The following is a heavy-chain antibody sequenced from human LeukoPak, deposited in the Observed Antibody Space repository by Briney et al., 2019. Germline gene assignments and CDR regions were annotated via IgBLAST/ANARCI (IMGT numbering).Heavy chain of an antibody. CDR3: AKGGWGTVLDY. CDR1: GFTFSSYA. D-gene: IGHD3-16*01. Sequence: GGSLRLSCAASGFTFSSYAMSWVRQAPGKGLEWVSAISGSGDSTYYSDSVKGRFTISRDNSENTLYLQLNSLRAEDTAVYYYAKGGWGTVLDYWGQGTLVTVSP. CDR2: ISGSGDST. V-gene: IGHV3-23*01. J-gene: IGHJ4*02.